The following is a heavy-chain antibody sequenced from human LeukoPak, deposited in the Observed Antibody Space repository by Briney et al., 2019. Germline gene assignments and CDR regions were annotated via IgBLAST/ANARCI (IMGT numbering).Heavy chain of an antibody. J-gene: IGHJ5*02. CDR1: GGSISSYY. CDR3: ARDRYYGSGNPNWFDP. D-gene: IGHD3-10*01. Sequence: YPSETLSLTCTVSGGSISSYYWSWIRQPAGKGLEWIGRIYTSGSTYYNPSLKSRVTMSVDTSKNQFSLKLSSVTAANTAVYYCARDRYYGSGNPNWFDPWGQGTLVTVSS. V-gene: IGHV4-4*07. CDR2: IYTSGST.